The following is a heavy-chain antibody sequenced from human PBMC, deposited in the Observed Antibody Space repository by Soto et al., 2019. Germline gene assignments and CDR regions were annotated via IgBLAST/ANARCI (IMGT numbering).Heavy chain of an antibody. J-gene: IGHJ4*02. CDR3: ARDYYDSSGYYYPFDY. D-gene: IGHD3-22*01. CDR1: RHSIWSYY. V-gene: IGHV4-59*01. CDR2: IYYSGST. Sequence: SESLSLTCPFSRHSIWSYYGRWLLRPPGKGLEWIGYIYYSGSTNYNPSLKSRLTISVDTSKNQFSLKLSSVTAADTAVYYCARDYYDSSGYYYPFDYWGQGTLVTVS.